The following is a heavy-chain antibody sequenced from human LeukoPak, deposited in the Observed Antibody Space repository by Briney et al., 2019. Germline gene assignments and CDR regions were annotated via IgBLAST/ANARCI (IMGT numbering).Heavy chain of an antibody. J-gene: IGHJ4*02. CDR2: IYYSGST. CDR3: ARGHYYGSGGLDY. Sequence: SETLSLTCTVSSGSISSSSYYWGWIRQPPGKGLEWIGSIYYSGSTYYNPSLKSRVTISLDTSKNQFSLKLSSVTAADTAVYYCARGHYYGSGGLDYWGQGTLVTVSS. V-gene: IGHV4-39*07. D-gene: IGHD3-10*01. CDR1: SGSISSSSYY.